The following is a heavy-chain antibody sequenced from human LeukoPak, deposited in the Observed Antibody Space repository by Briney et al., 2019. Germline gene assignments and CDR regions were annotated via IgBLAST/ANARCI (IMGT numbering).Heavy chain of an antibody. Sequence: SETLSLTCTVSGGSITTSSYYWGWVRQPPGKGLEWIGSYSGVTDYNPSLESRVTISVDTSKNQLSLKLSSVSAADTAVYHCFHYVSGTMRDSWGQGAVVTVSS. V-gene: IGHV4-39*01. CDR2: YSGVT. D-gene: IGHD3-10*01. CDR3: FHYVSGTMRDS. CDR1: GGSITTSSYY. J-gene: IGHJ4*02.